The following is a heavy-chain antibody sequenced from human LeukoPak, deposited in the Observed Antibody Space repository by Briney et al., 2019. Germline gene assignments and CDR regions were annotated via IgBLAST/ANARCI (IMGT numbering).Heavy chain of an antibody. CDR2: ITWNSGSI. D-gene: IGHD1-26*01. CDR3: AKDMYSGSYSTGVDY. Sequence: GGSLRLSCAASGFTFDDYAMHWVRQAPGEGLEWVSGITWNSGSIGYADSVKGRFTISRDNAKNSLYLQMNSLRAEDTALYYCAKDMYSGSYSTGVDYWGQGTLVTVSS. V-gene: IGHV3-9*01. J-gene: IGHJ4*02. CDR1: GFTFDDYA.